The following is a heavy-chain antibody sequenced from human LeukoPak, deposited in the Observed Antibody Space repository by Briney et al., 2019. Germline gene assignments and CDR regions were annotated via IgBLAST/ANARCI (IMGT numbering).Heavy chain of an antibody. J-gene: IGHJ4*02. CDR1: GLTFSSYW. Sequence: GGSLRLSCAASGLTFSSYWMHWVRQAPGKGLVWVSLINSDGSRTRDADSVKGRFTTSRDNAKNTLYLQMNSLRVEDTAVYYCALITGKRDFGYWGQGTLVTVSS. D-gene: IGHD1-1*01. CDR3: ALITGKRDFGY. CDR2: INSDGSRT. V-gene: IGHV3-74*01.